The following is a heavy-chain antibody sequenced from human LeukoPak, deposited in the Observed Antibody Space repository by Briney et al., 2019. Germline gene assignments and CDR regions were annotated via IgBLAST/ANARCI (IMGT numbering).Heavy chain of an antibody. CDR1: GASINSYY. Sequence: SETLSLTCTVSGASINSYYWSWIRQPPGKGLAWIGYMYSRGSTNYNPSLKSRVTASLDTSKNQFSLKLSSVTAADTAVYYCARHYSLTGGRLSEYWFDPWGQGTLVTVSS. V-gene: IGHV4-59*08. J-gene: IGHJ5*02. CDR3: ARHYSLTGGRLSEYWFDP. D-gene: IGHD7-27*01. CDR2: MYSRGST.